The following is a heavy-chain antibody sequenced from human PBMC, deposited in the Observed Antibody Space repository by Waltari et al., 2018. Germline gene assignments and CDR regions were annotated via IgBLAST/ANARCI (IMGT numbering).Heavy chain of an antibody. CDR1: GHIFTELS. CDR2: FDRQSGEI. V-gene: IGHV1-24*01. Sequence: QIHLIQSGAEVKKPGASVKVSCRASGHIFTELSLHWVRQAPGKGLEWMGGFDRQSGEIIYAPKFQGRVTMTEDTSAEIVYMELNSLRSEDTAVYYCTSDGPLRFLEWMPFEFWGQGSLVIVSS. J-gene: IGHJ4*02. D-gene: IGHD3-3*01. CDR3: TSDGPLRFLEWMPFEF.